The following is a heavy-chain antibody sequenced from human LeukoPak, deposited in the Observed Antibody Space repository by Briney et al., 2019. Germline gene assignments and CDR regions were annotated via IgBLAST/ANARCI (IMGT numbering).Heavy chain of an antibody. V-gene: IGHV4-34*09. CDR3: ARMFGAHYGMDV. CDR1: GGSFSGYY. CDR2: IYYSGST. Sequence: SETLSLTCAVYGGSFSGYYWSWIRQPPGKGLEWIGYIYYSGSTYYNPSLKSRVTISVDTSKNQFSLKLSSVTAADTAVYYCARMFGAHYGMDVWGQGTTVTVSS. D-gene: IGHD3-3*01. J-gene: IGHJ6*02.